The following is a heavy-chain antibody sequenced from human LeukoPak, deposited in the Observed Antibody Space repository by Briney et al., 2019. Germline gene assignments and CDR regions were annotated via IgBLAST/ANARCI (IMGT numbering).Heavy chain of an antibody. CDR2: IYHSGST. D-gene: IGHD3-22*01. V-gene: IGHV4-4*02. CDR1: GGSISSSNW. Sequence: PSETLSLTCAVSGGSISSSNWWSWVRQPPGKGLEWIGEIYHSGSTNYSPSLRSRVTMSIDKSNNQFSLNLNSVTAADTAVYYCARTGPHPHYYDSSGPMGDYWGQGTLVTVSS. CDR3: ARTGPHPHYYDSSGPMGDY. J-gene: IGHJ4*02.